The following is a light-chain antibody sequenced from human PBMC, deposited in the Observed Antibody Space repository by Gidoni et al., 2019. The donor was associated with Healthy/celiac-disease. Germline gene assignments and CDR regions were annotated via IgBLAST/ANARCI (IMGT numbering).Light chain of an antibody. CDR1: SSNIAAGYD. J-gene: IGLJ3*02. Sequence: QSVLTQPPPVSRAPGQRVTISCTGSSSNIAAGYDVHWYQLLPGTAPKLLITRNSNRPSGVPDRFSGSKSGPSASLAIPGLQAEDESDYYCLSYDSSLSGWVFGGGTKLTVL. V-gene: IGLV1-40*01. CDR3: LSYDSSLSGWV. CDR2: RNS.